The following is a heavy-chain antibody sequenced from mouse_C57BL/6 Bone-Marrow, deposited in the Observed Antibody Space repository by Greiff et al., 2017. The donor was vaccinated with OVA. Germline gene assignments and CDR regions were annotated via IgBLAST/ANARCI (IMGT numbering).Heavy chain of an antibody. V-gene: IGHV1-76*01. D-gene: IGHD1-1*01. J-gene: IGHJ4*01. Sequence: QVQLQQSGAELVRPGASVKLSCKASCYTFTDYYINWVKQRPGQGLEWIARIYPGSGNTYYNEKFKGKATLTAEKSSSTAYMQLSSLTSEDSAVYFCAIDYGSYYYAMDDWGQGTSVTVSS. CDR1: CYTFTDYY. CDR2: IYPGSGNT. CDR3: AIDYGSYYYAMDD.